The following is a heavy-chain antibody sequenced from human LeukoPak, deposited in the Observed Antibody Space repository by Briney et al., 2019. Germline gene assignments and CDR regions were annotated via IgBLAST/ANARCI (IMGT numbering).Heavy chain of an antibody. V-gene: IGHV1-69*05. CDR2: IIPIFTTA. CDR3: ARDLGCSSTSCYFHWFDP. Sequence: ASVKVSCKASGGTFTSYAISWVRQAPGQGLEWMGRIIPIFTTADYAQNFQGRVTITTDESTSTAYMELSSLRSEDTAVYYCARDLGCSSTSCYFHWFDPWGQGTLVTVSS. CDR1: GGTFTSYA. J-gene: IGHJ5*02. D-gene: IGHD2-2*01.